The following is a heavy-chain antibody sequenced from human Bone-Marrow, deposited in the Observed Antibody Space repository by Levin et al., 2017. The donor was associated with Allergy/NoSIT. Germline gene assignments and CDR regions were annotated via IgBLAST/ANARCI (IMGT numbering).Heavy chain of an antibody. CDR1: GFTFSDYA. CDR3: AKADIQNFVYYGMDV. J-gene: IGHJ6*02. D-gene: IGHD5-18*01. Sequence: QAGGSLRLSCAASGFTFSDYAMNWVRQAPGKGLEWVSVTSVSGGDTYYADSVKGRFTISRDNSKNTLYLQMNSLRADDTAVYYCAKADIQNFVYYGMDVWGQGTTVTVSS. CDR2: TSVSGGDT. V-gene: IGHV3-23*01.